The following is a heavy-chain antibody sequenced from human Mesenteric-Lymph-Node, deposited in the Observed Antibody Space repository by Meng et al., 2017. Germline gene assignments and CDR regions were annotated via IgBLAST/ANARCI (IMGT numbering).Heavy chain of an antibody. J-gene: IGHJ6*02. D-gene: IGHD3-9*01. V-gene: IGHV3-33*01. Sequence: GESLKISCAASGFTFSSYGMHWVRQAPGKGLEWVAVIWYDGSNKYYADSVKGRFTISRDNSKNTLYLQMNSLRAEDTAVYYCARDWADDILTGYVLSYGMDVWGQGTTVTVSS. CDR1: GFTFSSYG. CDR2: IWYDGSNK. CDR3: ARDWADDILTGYVLSYGMDV.